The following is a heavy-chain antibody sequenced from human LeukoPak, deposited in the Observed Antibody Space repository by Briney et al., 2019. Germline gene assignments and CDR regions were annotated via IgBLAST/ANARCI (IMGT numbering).Heavy chain of an antibody. Sequence: SETLSLTCTVSGGSISSSNYYWGWIRQPPGKGLEWIGSIYYSGSTFYNPSLKSRVTLSIDTSKNQFSLKLSSVTAADTSLYYCARTVVTAIPCSFDYWGQGTLVTVSS. D-gene: IGHD2-21*02. CDR2: IYYSGST. CDR1: GGSISSSNYY. V-gene: IGHV4-39*01. J-gene: IGHJ4*02. CDR3: ARTVVTAIPCSFDY.